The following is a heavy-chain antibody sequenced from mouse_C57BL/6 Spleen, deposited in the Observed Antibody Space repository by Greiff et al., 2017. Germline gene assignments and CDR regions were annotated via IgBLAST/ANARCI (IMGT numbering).Heavy chain of an antibody. D-gene: IGHD4-1*01. Sequence: VQLQQSGPGLVKPSQSLSLTCSVTGYSITSGYYWNWIRQFPGNKLEWMGYISYDGSNNYNPSLKNRISITRDTSKNQFFLKLNSVTTEDTATYYCARRGWDEGFDYWGQGTTLTVSS. CDR3: ARRGWDEGFDY. V-gene: IGHV3-6*01. J-gene: IGHJ2*01. CDR2: ISYDGSN. CDR1: GYSITSGYY.